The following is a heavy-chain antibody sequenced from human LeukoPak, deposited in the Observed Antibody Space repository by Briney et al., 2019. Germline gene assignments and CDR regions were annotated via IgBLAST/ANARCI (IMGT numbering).Heavy chain of an antibody. Sequence: GRSLRLSCAASGFTFSRYAMHWVRQAPGKGLEWVTVISYDGSNKYYADSVKGRFTISRDNSKNTLYLQMNSLRAEDTAVYYCAKLAVAGTLPYYFDYWGQGTLVTVSS. CDR3: AKLAVAGTLPYYFDY. D-gene: IGHD6-19*01. CDR2: ISYDGSNK. V-gene: IGHV3-30*04. CDR1: GFTFSRYA. J-gene: IGHJ4*02.